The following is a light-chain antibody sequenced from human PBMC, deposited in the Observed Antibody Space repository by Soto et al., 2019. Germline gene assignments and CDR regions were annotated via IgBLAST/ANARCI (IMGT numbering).Light chain of an antibody. J-gene: IGKJ1*01. Sequence: EIVMTQSPVTLSVSPRERAPLSCRASRSVSSNLAWYQQKPGQAPSLLIYGASTRATGIPARFSGSGSGTELTLTISSLQPEDFALYYCQQYNNWPLPFGQGTKVDI. CDR3: QQYNNWPLP. CDR2: GAS. CDR1: RSVSSN. V-gene: IGKV3-15*01.